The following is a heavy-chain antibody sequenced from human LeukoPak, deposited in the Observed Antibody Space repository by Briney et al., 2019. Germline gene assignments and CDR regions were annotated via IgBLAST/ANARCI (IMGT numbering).Heavy chain of an antibody. Sequence: ASVKVSCTASGYTFTNYGISWVRQAPGQGREWMGWISTYSGNTNYARNLQGRVTMTTDTSTTTAYMELRSLRSDDTAVYYCARGGVTNWLDSWGQGTLVTVSS. V-gene: IGHV1-18*01. CDR2: ISTYSGNT. J-gene: IGHJ5*01. D-gene: IGHD3-10*01. CDR3: ARGGVTNWLDS. CDR1: GYTFTNYG.